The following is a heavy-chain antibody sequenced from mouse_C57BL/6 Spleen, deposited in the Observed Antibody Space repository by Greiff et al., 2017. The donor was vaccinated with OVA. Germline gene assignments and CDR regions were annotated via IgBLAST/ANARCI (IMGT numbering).Heavy chain of an antibody. CDR1: GFNIKDDY. Sequence: EVQLQESGAELVRPGASVKLSCTASGFNIKDDYMHWVKQRPEQGLAWIGWIDPANGDTEYASKFQGKATITADTSSNTAYLQLSSLTSEDTAVYYCTTRVLYYYGSSYVTYFDYWGQGTTLTGSS. D-gene: IGHD1-1*01. J-gene: IGHJ2*01. V-gene: IGHV14-4*01. CDR2: IDPANGDT. CDR3: TTRVLYYYGSSYVTYFDY.